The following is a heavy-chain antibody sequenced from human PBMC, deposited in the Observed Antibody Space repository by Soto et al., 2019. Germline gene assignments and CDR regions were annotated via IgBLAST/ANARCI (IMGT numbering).Heavy chain of an antibody. CDR3: ARGPISSSWYRISNYYGMDV. CDR1: GGSFSGYY. D-gene: IGHD6-13*01. J-gene: IGHJ6*02. CDR2: VNHSGST. Sequence: RSSETLSLTCAVYGGSFSGYYWSWIRQPPGKGLEWIGEVNHSGSTNYNPSLKSPVTISVDTSKNQFSLKLSSVTAADTAVYYCARGPISSSWYRISNYYGMDVWGQGTTVTVSS. V-gene: IGHV4-34*01.